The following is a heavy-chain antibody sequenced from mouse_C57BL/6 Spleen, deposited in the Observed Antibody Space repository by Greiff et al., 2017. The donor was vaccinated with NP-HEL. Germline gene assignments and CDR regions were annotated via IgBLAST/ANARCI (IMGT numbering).Heavy chain of an antibody. CDR2: ISSGSSTI. V-gene: IGHV5-17*01. Sequence: EVQLQESGGGLVKPGGSLKLSCAASGFTFSDYGMHWVRQAPEKGLEWVAYISSGSSTIYYADTVKGRFTISRDNAKNTLFLQMTSLRSEDTAMYYCARPGYGNSDWYFDVWGTGTTVTVSS. CDR3: ARPGYGNSDWYFDV. CDR1: GFTFSDYG. D-gene: IGHD2-10*02. J-gene: IGHJ1*03.